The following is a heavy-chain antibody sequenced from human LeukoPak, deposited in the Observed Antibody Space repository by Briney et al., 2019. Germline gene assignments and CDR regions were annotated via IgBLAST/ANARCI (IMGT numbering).Heavy chain of an antibody. D-gene: IGHD2-15*01. Sequence: ASVKVSCKASGYTFTSYAMHWVRQAPGQRLEWMGWINAGNGNTKYSQKFQGRVTITRDTSASTAYMELSSPRSEDTAVYYCARAALYCSGGSCYGGHFDYWGQGTLVTVSS. CDR1: GYTFTSYA. V-gene: IGHV1-3*01. CDR2: INAGNGNT. J-gene: IGHJ4*02. CDR3: ARAALYCSGGSCYGGHFDY.